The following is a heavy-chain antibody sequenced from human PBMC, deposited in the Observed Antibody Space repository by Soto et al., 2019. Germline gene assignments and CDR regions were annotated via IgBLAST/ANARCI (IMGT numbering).Heavy chain of an antibody. CDR2: IWNDGSGY. J-gene: IGHJ4*02. CDR1: GFTFNNYG. V-gene: IGHV3-33*01. D-gene: IGHD3-22*01. Sequence: GGSLRLSCAASGFTFNNYGMHWVRQAPGKGLEWVAVIWNDGSGYYYANSVKGRFTISRDNSKNTLYLQMSSLRAEDTAVYYCARDAMIVVVITGSNYFDYWGQGTLVTVSS. CDR3: ARDAMIVVVITGSNYFDY.